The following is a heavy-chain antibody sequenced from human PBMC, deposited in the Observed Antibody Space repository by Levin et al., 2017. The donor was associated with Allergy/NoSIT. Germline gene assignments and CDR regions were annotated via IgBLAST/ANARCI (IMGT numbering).Heavy chain of an antibody. J-gene: IGHJ4*02. Sequence: SETLSLTCTVSGGSISSYYWSWIRQPPGKGLEWIGYIYYSGSTNYNPSLKSRVTISVDTSKNQFSLKLSSVTAADTAVYYCAREMIAARVYYFDYWGQGTLVTVSS. CDR2: IYYSGST. CDR3: AREMIAARVYYFDY. V-gene: IGHV4-59*01. CDR1: GGSISSYY. D-gene: IGHD6-6*01.